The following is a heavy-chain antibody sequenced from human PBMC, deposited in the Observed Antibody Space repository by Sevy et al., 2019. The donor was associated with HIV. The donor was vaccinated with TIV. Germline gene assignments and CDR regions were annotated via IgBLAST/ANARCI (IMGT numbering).Heavy chain of an antibody. J-gene: IGHJ4*02. V-gene: IGHV1-69*13. CDR2: IIPILGTT. Sequence: ASVKVSCKASGGIFKTYGFSWVRQAPGQGPEWVGGIIPILGTTNYAQKFQDRVTISADEYTKTVHMDLRNLRSEDTGVYYCARGGGNGWYYFDYWGQETLVTVSS. CDR3: ARGGGNGWYYFDY. CDR1: GGIFKTYG. D-gene: IGHD6-19*01.